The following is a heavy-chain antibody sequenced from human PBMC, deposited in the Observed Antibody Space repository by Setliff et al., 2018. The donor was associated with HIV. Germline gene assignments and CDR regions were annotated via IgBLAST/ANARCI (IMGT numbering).Heavy chain of an antibody. Sequence: ASVMVSCKAFGYTFTTYSLHWVRQAPGQSLEWMGWINVGKGDTKYSQEFQGRISITTDTSASTGYMELSSLRSDDTAVYFCARGALLAAFDFDHWGHGTLVTVSS. J-gene: IGHJ4*01. CDR1: GYTFTTYS. CDR3: ARGALLAAFDFDH. D-gene: IGHD3-10*01. V-gene: IGHV1-3*01. CDR2: INVGKGDT.